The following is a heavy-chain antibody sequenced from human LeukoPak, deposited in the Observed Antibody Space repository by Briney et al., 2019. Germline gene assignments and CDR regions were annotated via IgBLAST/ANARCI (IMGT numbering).Heavy chain of an antibody. CDR2: ISSSSSYI. CDR3: ARAFDYYGSGTMGY. D-gene: IGHD3-10*01. V-gene: IGHV3-21*01. J-gene: IGHJ4*02. CDR1: GFTFSSYS. Sequence: GGSLRLSCAASGFTFSSYSMNWVRQAPGKGLEWVSSISSSSSYIYYADSVKGRFTISRDNAKNSLYLQMNSLRAEDTAVYYCARAFDYYGSGTMGYWGQGTLVTVSS.